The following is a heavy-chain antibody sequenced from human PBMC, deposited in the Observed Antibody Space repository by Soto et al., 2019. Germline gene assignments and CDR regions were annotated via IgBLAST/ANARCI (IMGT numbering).Heavy chain of an antibody. J-gene: IGHJ4*02. CDR2: INHSGST. D-gene: IGHD3-22*01. Sequence: SETLSLTCAVYGGSFSGYYWSWIRQPPGKGLEWIGEINHSGSTNYNPSLKSRVTISVDTSKNQFSLKLSSVTAADTAVYYCARGRRYSRSGVDYWGQGTLVTVSS. CDR1: GGSFSGYY. CDR3: ARGRRYSRSGVDY. V-gene: IGHV4-34*01.